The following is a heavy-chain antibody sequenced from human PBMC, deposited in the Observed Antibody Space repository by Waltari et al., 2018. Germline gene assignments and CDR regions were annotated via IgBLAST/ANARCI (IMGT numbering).Heavy chain of an antibody. CDR1: GFTLSNYV. D-gene: IGHD3-10*01. CDR2: ISYDGIND. Sequence: QAQLVQSGGGVVQPGRSLRLSCAASGFTLSNYVMHWVRQAPGKGLEWVAVISYDGINDYYADSVKGRLTISRDNSKNILYLQMNSLRPEDTAVYYCARAPGGMVRNWFDPWGQGSLVTVSS. V-gene: IGHV3-30-3*01. J-gene: IGHJ5*02. CDR3: ARAPGGMVRNWFDP.